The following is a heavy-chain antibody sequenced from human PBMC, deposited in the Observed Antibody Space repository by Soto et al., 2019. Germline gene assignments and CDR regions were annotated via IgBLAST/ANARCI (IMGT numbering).Heavy chain of an antibody. J-gene: IGHJ5*01. CDR3: ARSPKYYYDRSGYYPTHPFDS. CDR1: GGPFSHGTYY. CDR2: IYYCGNT. Sequence: QVQLQESGPGLVKPSQTLSLTCTVSGGPFSHGTYYWSWMRQLPGKGLEWIGYIYYCGNTEYNPSLRSRVIISIDPSKNQVSLRLNSVTAADTALNYCARSPKYYYDRSGYYPTHPFDSWGQGTLVTVSS. D-gene: IGHD3-22*01. V-gene: IGHV4-31*03.